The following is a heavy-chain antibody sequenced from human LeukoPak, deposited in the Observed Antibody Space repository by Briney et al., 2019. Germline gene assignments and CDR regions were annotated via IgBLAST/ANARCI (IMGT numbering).Heavy chain of an antibody. CDR2: INPNSGGT. CDR1: GYTFTGYY. V-gene: IGHV1-2*02. D-gene: IGHD3-9*01. CDR3: ARIIRPGFLSPSGRQRREGFQANWFDP. J-gene: IGHJ5*02. Sequence: ASVKVSCKASGYTFTGYYMHWVRQAPGQGLEWMGWINPNSGGTNYAQKFQGRVTMTRDTSISTAYMELSRLRSDDAAVHYCARIIRPGFLSPSGRQRREGFQANWFDPWGQGTLVTVSS.